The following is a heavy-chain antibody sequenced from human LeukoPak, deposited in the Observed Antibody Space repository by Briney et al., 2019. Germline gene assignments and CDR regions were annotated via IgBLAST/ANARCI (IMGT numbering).Heavy chain of an antibody. D-gene: IGHD3-22*01. J-gene: IGHJ4*02. V-gene: IGHV1-69*13. CDR2: IIPISGTA. CDR1: GGTFSSYA. Sequence: SVKVSCKASGGTFSSYAISWVRQAPGQGLEWMGGIIPISGTADYAQKFQGRVTITADEFTSTAYMELSSLRSEGTAFYYCARDVSYRYVSSGLDYWGQGALVTVSS. CDR3: ARDVSYRYVSSGLDY.